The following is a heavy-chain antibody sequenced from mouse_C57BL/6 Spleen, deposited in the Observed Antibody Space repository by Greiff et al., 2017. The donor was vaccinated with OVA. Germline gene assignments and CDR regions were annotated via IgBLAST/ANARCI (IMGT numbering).Heavy chain of an antibody. Sequence: EVQLQESGPELVKPGDSVKISCKASGYSFTGYFMNWVMQSHGKSLEWIGRINPYNGDTFYNHKFQGKATLTVDKSSSTAYMELWSLTSEDSAVYYCARAGQTEYYFDYWGQGTTLTVAS. CDR1: GYSFTGYF. J-gene: IGHJ2*01. CDR3: ARAGQTEYYFDY. V-gene: IGHV1-20*01. CDR2: INPYNGDT. D-gene: IGHD3-1*01.